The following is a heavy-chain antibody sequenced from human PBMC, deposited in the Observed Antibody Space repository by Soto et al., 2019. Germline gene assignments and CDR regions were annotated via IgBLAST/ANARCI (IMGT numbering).Heavy chain of an antibody. CDR2: ISPDGSDK. J-gene: IGHJ4*02. V-gene: IGHV3-7*03. Sequence: VRLVESGGTLVQPGGSLRISCAASGLPFSGHWMTWVRQTPGKGPEWVANISPDGSDKSYVDSVKGRFTISRDNDKNSVALQVDSLRAEDTAVYHCARRPSGNTYHAVFDFWCQGTLVTVSS. CDR1: GLPFSGHW. D-gene: IGHD3-16*01. CDR3: ARRPSGNTYHAVFDF.